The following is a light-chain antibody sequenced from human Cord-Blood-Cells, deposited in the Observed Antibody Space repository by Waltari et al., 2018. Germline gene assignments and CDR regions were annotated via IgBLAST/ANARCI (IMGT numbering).Light chain of an antibody. CDR3: CSYAGRV. V-gene: IGLV2-23*01. J-gene: IGLJ3*02. Sequence: QSALTQPASVSGSPGQSITISCTGTSSDVGSYNLVSWYQQHPGKAPQLMIYEGSKRPSGVSNRFSGSKSGNTASLTISGLQAEDEADYYCCSYAGRVFGGGTKLTVL. CDR2: EGS. CDR1: SSDVGSYNL.